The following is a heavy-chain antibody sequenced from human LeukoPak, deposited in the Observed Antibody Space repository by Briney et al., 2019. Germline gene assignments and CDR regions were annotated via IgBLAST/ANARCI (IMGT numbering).Heavy chain of an antibody. CDR1: GGSISSYY. J-gene: IGHJ4*02. CDR3: ASQYSGSFRYFDY. Sequence: SETLSLTCTVSGGSISSYYWSWIRQPPGKGLEWIGYIYYSGGTNYNPSLKSRVTISVDTSKNQFSLKLSSVTAADTAVYYCASQYSGSFRYFDYWGQGTLVTVSS. V-gene: IGHV4-59*01. CDR2: IYYSGGT. D-gene: IGHD1-26*01.